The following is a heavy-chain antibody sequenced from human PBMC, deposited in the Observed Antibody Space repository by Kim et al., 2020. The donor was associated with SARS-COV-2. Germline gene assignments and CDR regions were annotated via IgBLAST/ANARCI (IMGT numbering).Heavy chain of an antibody. J-gene: IGHJ6*04. V-gene: IGHV3-11*01. CDR3: ARTYRPGYYYGMGV. D-gene: IGHD4-4*01. Sequence: SDSVKGRFTISRDTANNSLYLQMNSLRAEDAALYYCARTYRPGYYYGMGVWGKGTTVSVSS.